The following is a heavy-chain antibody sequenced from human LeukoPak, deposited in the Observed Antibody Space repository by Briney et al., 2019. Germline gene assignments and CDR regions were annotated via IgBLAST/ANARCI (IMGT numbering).Heavy chain of an antibody. CDR2: IDPSDSYT. Sequence: GESLKISCKGSGYSFTSYWISWVRQMPGKGLEWMGRIDPSDSYTNYSPSFQGHVTIPADKSISTAYLQWSSLKASDTATYYCARLRPSHMGMDVWGQGTTVTVSS. D-gene: IGHD2-21*01. CDR3: ARLRPSHMGMDV. V-gene: IGHV5-10-1*01. CDR1: GYSFTSYW. J-gene: IGHJ6*02.